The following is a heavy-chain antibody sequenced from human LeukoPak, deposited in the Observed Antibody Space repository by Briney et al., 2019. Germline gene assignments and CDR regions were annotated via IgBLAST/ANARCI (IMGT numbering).Heavy chain of an antibody. D-gene: IGHD6-13*01. J-gene: IGHJ4*02. CDR2: ISSSSSYI. V-gene: IGHV3-21*03. CDR3: ARASFIAAAGTVEYYFDY. Sequence: GGSLRLSCAASGFTFSSYAMHWVRQAPGKGLEWVSSISSSSSYIYYADSVKGRVTSSRDNAKNSPYLQMNSLRAEDTAVYYCARASFIAAAGTVEYYFDYWGQGTLVTVSS. CDR1: GFTFSSYA.